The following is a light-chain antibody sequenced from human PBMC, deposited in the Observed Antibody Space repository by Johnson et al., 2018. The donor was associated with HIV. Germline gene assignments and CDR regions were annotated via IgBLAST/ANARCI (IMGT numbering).Light chain of an antibody. CDR2: DNN. J-gene: IGLJ1*01. V-gene: IGLV1-51*01. Sequence: QSVLTQPPSVSAAPGQKVTISCSGSSSNIGNNYVSWYQQLPGTAPKLLIYDNNKRPSGIPDRFSVSKSGTSATLGITGLQTGDEADYYCGTWDSSLSSGYGFGTGTKVTVL. CDR1: SSNIGNNY. CDR3: GTWDSSLSSGYG.